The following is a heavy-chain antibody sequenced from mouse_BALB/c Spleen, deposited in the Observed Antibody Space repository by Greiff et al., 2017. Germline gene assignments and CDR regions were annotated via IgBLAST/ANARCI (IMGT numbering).Heavy chain of an antibody. D-gene: IGHD2-3*01. Sequence: EVKLQESGGDLVKPGGSLKLSCAASGFTFSSYGMSWVRQTPDKRLEWVATISSGGSYTYYPDSVKGRFTISRDNAKNTLYLQMSSLKSEDTAMYYCARHDGYLAWFAYWGQGTLVTVSA. CDR1: GFTFSSYG. CDR3: ARHDGYLAWFAY. J-gene: IGHJ3*01. CDR2: ISSGGSYT. V-gene: IGHV5-6*01.